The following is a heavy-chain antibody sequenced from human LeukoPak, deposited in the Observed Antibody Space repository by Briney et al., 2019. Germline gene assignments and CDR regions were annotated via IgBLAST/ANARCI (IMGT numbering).Heavy chain of an antibody. Sequence: SETLSLTCTVSGDSISSSSSYWGWLRQPPGKGLEWIGSIYYSGSTYYNTSLKSRVTISVDTSKNQFSLKLNSVTAADTAVYFCARDLVTHWFDPWGQGTLVTVSS. J-gene: IGHJ5*02. V-gene: IGHV4-39*02. CDR2: IYYSGST. CDR1: GDSISSSSSY. CDR3: ARDLVTHWFDP. D-gene: IGHD6-6*01.